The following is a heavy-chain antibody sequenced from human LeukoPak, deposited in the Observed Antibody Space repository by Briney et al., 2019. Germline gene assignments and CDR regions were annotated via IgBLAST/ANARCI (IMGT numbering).Heavy chain of an antibody. CDR2: ISSSSSTI. V-gene: IGHV3-48*01. Sequence: PGGSLRLSCAASGFTFSSYSMNWVRQAPGKGLEWVSYISSSSSTIYYADSVKGRFTISRDNAKNSLYLQMNSLRAEDTAVYYCARDALRYFDWLLTPDYWGQGTLVTVSS. CDR1: GFTFSSYS. D-gene: IGHD3-9*01. CDR3: ARDALRYFDWLLTPDY. J-gene: IGHJ4*02.